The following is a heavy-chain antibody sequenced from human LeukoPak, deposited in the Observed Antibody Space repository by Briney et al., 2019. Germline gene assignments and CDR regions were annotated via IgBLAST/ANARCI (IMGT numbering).Heavy chain of an antibody. CDR2: IYYSGST. V-gene: IGHV4-61*02. Sequence: SQTLSLTCTVSGVSISSGSYYWSWIRQPVGKGLEWIGRIYYSGSTYYNPSLKSRVTISVDTSKNQFSLKLSSVTAADTAVYYCARDPRVRSGGYYGSGSYSGGDYWGQGTLVTVSS. D-gene: IGHD3-10*01. CDR3: ARDPRVRSGGYYGSGSYSGGDY. J-gene: IGHJ4*02. CDR1: GVSISSGSYY.